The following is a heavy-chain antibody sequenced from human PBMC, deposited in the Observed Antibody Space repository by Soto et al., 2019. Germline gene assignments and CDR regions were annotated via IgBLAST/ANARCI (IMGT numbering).Heavy chain of an antibody. J-gene: IGHJ4*02. CDR3: AKAPYDSPRDFDY. CDR2: ISYDGSNK. D-gene: IGHD3-22*01. V-gene: IGHV3-30*18. CDR1: GFTFSSYG. Sequence: GGSLRLSCAASGFTFSSYGMHWVRQAPGKGLEWVAVISYDGSNKYYADSVKGRFTISRDNSKNTLYLQMNSLRAEDTAVYYCAKAPYDSPRDFDYWGQGTLVTVSS.